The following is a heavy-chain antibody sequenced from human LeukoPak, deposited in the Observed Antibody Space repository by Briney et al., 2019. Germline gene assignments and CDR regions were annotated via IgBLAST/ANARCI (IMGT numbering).Heavy chain of an antibody. CDR1: GFTFSSYS. D-gene: IGHD6-19*01. Sequence: GGSLRLSCAASGFTFSSYSMNWVRQAPGKGLEWVSSISSSSSYIYYADSVKGRFTISRDNARNSLYLQMNSLRAEDTAVYYCARDKLYSSGWPDAFDIWGQGTMVTVSS. J-gene: IGHJ3*02. CDR3: ARDKLYSSGWPDAFDI. V-gene: IGHV3-21*01. CDR2: ISSSSSYI.